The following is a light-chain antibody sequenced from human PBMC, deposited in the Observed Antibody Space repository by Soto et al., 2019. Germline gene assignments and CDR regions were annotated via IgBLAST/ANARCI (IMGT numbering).Light chain of an antibody. CDR3: HRCQSCPRT. Sequence: EIGMAPCPETVSVSPGEGATLSCRASQSISSNLAWYQQKPGQAPRLLMFRTSSRAAGIPARFSASGSGTGFTLTISDVQPEDVALYYFHRCQSCPRTFGQGTKVDIK. CDR1: QSISSN. CDR2: RTS. J-gene: IGKJ1*01. V-gene: IGKV3D-15*01.